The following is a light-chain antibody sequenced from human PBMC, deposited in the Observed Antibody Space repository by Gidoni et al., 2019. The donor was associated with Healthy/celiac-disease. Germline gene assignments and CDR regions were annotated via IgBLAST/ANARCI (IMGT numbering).Light chain of an antibody. J-gene: IGKJ3*01. Sequence: PSSLSASVGDRVTITCRASQSISSYLNWYQQKPGKAPKLLIYAPSSLQSGVPSRFSGSGSGTDFTLTISSLQPEDFATYYCQQSYSTPFTFGPGTKVDIK. CDR2: APS. CDR1: QSISSY. V-gene: IGKV1-39*01. CDR3: QQSYSTPFT.